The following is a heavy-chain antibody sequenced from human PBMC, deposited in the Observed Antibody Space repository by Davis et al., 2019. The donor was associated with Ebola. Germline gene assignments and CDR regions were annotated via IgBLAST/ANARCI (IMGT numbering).Heavy chain of an antibody. Sequence: AASVKVSCKASGYIFNNHPIHWVRQAPGQRPEWMGWINAGDGDTKVSHNFQGRVTFSRDTSASVAYMELSSLRYEDTGLYFCARDNALPWLYYYGMDVWGQGTTVTVSS. CDR3: ARDNALPWLYYYGMDV. D-gene: IGHD5-24*01. J-gene: IGHJ6*02. CDR2: INAGDGDT. V-gene: IGHV1-3*01. CDR1: GYIFNNHP.